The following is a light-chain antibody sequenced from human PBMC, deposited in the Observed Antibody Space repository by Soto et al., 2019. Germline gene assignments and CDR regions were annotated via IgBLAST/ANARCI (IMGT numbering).Light chain of an antibody. CDR3: CSYVDTDTWV. Sequence: QSALSQPRSVSLSPGQSVTISCTGTNSDVGGYNYVSWYQQYPGKAPKLMISGVSERPSGVPDRFSGSKSGNTASLTISGLQAEDEADYYCCSYVDTDTWVFGGGTKVTVL. J-gene: IGLJ3*02. CDR2: GVS. CDR1: NSDVGGYNY. V-gene: IGLV2-11*01.